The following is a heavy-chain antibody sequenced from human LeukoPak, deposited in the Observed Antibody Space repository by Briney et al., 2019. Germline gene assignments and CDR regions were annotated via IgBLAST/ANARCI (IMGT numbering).Heavy chain of an antibody. CDR2: IIPIFGIA. V-gene: IGHV1-69*04. J-gene: IGHJ4*02. CDR1: GGTFSSYA. D-gene: IGHD3-9*01. Sequence: SVKVSCKASGGTFSSYAISWVRQAPGQGLEWMGRIIPIFGIANYAQKFQGRVTITADKSTSTAYMELSSLRSEDTAVYYCARGDDILTDYYPAYDYWGQGTLVTVSS. CDR3: ARGDDILTDYYPAYDY.